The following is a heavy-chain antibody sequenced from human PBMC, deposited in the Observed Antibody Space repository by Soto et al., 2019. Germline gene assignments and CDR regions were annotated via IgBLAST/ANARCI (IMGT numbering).Heavy chain of an antibody. CDR1: GHRFTELS. V-gene: IGHV1-24*01. CDR3: AAALNYGSGSYSGSAYYFDL. J-gene: IGHJ4*02. D-gene: IGHD3-10*01. CDR2: FDPEDALT. Sequence: ASVKVSCKASGHRFTELSMHWVRQAPGKGLEWMGGFDPEDALTIYAQKFQGRVKMTEDASTDTAYLDLSGLRSDDTAVYYCAAALNYGSGSYSGSAYYFDLWGQGTLVTVSS.